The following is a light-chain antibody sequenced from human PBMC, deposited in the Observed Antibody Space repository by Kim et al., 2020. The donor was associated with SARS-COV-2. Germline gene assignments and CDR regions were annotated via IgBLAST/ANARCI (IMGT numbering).Light chain of an antibody. CDR1: QSVSCY. CDR3: QRRSNWPIT. Sequence: SPADRSTLTCSASQSVSCYLASSQQKPGQAPRLLIYDASDRATGIPARWSGSGSGTDFTLTISSLEPEDCAVYYCQRRSNWPITFGQGTRLEIK. V-gene: IGKV3-11*01. J-gene: IGKJ5*01. CDR2: DAS.